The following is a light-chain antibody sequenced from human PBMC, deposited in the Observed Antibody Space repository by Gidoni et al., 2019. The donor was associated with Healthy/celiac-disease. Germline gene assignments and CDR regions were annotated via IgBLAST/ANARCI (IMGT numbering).Light chain of an antibody. V-gene: IGLV1-36*01. CDR1: SSNIGKNA. CDR3: AAWDDSLNGPV. CDR2: YDD. J-gene: IGLJ2*01. Sequence: QPVLPHLPSASGAPRQRVTISCPGSSSNIGKNAVNWYQQLPGKAPKLLIYYDDLLPSGVSDRCSGSKSGTSASLAISGLQSEDEADYYCAAWDDSLNGPVFGGGTKLTVL.